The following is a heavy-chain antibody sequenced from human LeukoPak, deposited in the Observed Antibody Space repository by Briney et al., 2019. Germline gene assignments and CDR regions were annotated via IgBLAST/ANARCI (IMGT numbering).Heavy chain of an antibody. Sequence: ASVKVSCKASGYTFTGYYMHWVRQAPGQGLEWMGWINPNSGDTKYAQKFQGRVTMTTDTSTSTAYMELRSLRSDDTAVYYCAKDHQYDFDYWGQGTLVTVS. V-gene: IGHV1-2*02. D-gene: IGHD2-2*01. CDR2: INPNSGDT. CDR1: GYTFTGYY. CDR3: AKDHQYDFDY. J-gene: IGHJ4*02.